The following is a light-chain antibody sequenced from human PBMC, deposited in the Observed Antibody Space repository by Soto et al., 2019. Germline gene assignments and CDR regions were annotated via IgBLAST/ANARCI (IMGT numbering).Light chain of an antibody. V-gene: IGLV1-44*01. Sequence: QSVLAQPPSPSGTPGQRVTISCSGSSSNIGRNTVNWYQQLPGTAPKLLIYSDNQRPSGVPDRFSVSKSGTSVSLAISGLQSDDEADYYCAAWDDSLNGMVFGGGTKLTVL. CDR1: SSNIGRNT. CDR2: SDN. J-gene: IGLJ2*01. CDR3: AAWDDSLNGMV.